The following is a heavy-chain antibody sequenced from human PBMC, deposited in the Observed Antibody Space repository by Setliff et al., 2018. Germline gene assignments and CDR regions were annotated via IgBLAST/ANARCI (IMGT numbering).Heavy chain of an antibody. J-gene: IGHJ3*02. CDR1: GFTFSSYG. D-gene: IGHD5-12*01. V-gene: IGHV3-30*02. CDR2: IRYDGSNK. CDR3: ANAQRGYSGYASGDAFDI. Sequence: GGSLRLSCAASGFTFSSYGMHWVRQAPGKGLEWVAFIRYDGSNKYYADSVKGRFTISRDNSKNTLYLQMNSLRDEDTAVYYCANAQRGYSGYASGDAFDIWGQGTMVTVSS.